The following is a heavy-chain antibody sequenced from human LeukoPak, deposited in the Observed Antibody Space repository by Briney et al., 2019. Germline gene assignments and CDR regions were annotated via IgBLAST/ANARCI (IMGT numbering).Heavy chain of an antibody. CDR2: IWYDGSNK. CDR3: ARTSYLYSSGWYASEYFDY. CDR1: GFTFSSYG. V-gene: IGHV3-33*01. Sequence: PGRSLRLSCAASGFTFSSYGMHWVRQAPGKGLEWVAVIWYDGSNKYYADSVKGRFTISRDNSKNTLYLQMNSLRAEDTAVYYCARTSYLYSSGWYASEYFDYWGQGTLVTVSS. J-gene: IGHJ4*02. D-gene: IGHD6-19*01.